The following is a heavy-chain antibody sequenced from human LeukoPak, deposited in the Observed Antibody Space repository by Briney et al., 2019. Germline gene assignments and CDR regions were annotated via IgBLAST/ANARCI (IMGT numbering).Heavy chain of an antibody. CDR3: ARVKANRSGWYYFDY. CDR2: IRSKANSYAT. Sequence: GGSLRLSCAASGFTFSGSAMHWVRQASGKGLEWVGRIRSKANSYATAYAASVKGRFTISRDDSKNTAYMQMNSLKTEDTAVYYCARVKANRSGWYYFDYWGQGTLVTVSS. J-gene: IGHJ4*02. V-gene: IGHV3-73*01. D-gene: IGHD6-19*01. CDR1: GFTFSGSA.